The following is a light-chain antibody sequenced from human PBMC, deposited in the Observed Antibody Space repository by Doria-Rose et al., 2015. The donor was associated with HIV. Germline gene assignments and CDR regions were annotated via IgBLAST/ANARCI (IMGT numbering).Light chain of an antibody. CDR3: QHFDKYFSWT. V-gene: IGKV1-5*03. Sequence: MTQSPSTLSASVGDRVTITCRASQSISNWLAWYQQKPGQAPKLLIYKASTVQSGVPSRFRGSGSGTEFTLTINSLQPDDFATYYCQHFDKYFSWTFGHVTKVDIK. J-gene: IGKJ1*01. CDR1: QSISNW. CDR2: KAS.